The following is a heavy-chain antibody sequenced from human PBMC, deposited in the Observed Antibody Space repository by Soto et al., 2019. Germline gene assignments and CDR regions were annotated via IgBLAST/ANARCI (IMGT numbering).Heavy chain of an antibody. J-gene: IGHJ4*02. CDR2: ISRDGGTK. V-gene: IGHV3-30*03. D-gene: IGHD2-8*02. Sequence: QVQLVESGGGVVQPGRSLSLSCAVSGFTVSTYGMHWVRQAPGKGLEWVAVISRDGGTKYYADSVKGRFTISRDNSRNTLFLEMNSLRSDDMAVYYCTGEVASGYWVQGTMVTV. CDR3: TGEVASGY. CDR1: GFTVSTYG.